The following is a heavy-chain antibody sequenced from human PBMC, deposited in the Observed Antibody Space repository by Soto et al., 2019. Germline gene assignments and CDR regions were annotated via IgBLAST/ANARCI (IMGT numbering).Heavy chain of an antibody. J-gene: IGHJ4*02. CDR1: GFTFSSYA. V-gene: IGHV3-64*01. CDR3: ARGGSYYLDY. CDR2: ISSNGGST. D-gene: IGHD1-26*01. Sequence: EVQLVESGGGLVQPGGSLRLSCAASGFTFSSYAMHWVRQAPGKGLEYVSAISSNGGSTYYANSVKGRFTISRDNSKNTLYLQMGRLRAEDMAVYYCARGGSYYLDYWGQGTLVTVSS.